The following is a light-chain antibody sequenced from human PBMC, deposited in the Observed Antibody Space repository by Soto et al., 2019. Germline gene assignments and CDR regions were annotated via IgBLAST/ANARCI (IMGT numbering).Light chain of an antibody. V-gene: IGKV3-20*01. Sequence: EIVLTQSPGTLSLSPGERATLSCRASQSISSSYLAWYQQRPGQAPRLLIYGASSRATGIPDRFSGSGSGTDFTLTISRLEPEDFAVYYCRQYGNLQWTFGQGTTVEIK. CDR2: GAS. CDR1: QSISSSY. CDR3: RQYGNLQWT. J-gene: IGKJ1*01.